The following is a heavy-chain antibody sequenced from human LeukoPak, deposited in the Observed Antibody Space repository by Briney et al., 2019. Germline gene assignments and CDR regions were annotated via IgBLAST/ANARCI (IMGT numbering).Heavy chain of an antibody. D-gene: IGHD2-2*02. J-gene: IGHJ5*02. CDR3: ARSGNSGYCSSTSCYTWWFDP. V-gene: IGHV1-69*02. CDR1: GGTFSSYT. Sequence: GASVKVSCKASGGTFSSYTISWVRQAPGQGLGWMGRIIPILGIANYAQKFQGRVTITADKSTSTAYMELSSLRSEDTAVYYCARSGNSGYCSSTSCYTWWFDPWGQGTLVTVSS. CDR2: IIPILGIA.